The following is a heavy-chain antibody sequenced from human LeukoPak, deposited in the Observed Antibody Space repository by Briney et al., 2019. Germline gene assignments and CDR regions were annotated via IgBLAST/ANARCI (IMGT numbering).Heavy chain of an antibody. CDR3: ARDQRYFDWLLYLGVAFDI. Sequence: GASVKVSCKASGYTFTSYGISWVRQAPGQGLEWMGWISAYNGNTNYAQKLQGRVTMTTDTSTSTAYMELRSLRSDDTAVYYCARDQRYFDWLLYLGVAFDIWGQGTMVTVSS. CDR1: GYTFTSYG. D-gene: IGHD3-9*01. V-gene: IGHV1-18*01. CDR2: ISAYNGNT. J-gene: IGHJ3*02.